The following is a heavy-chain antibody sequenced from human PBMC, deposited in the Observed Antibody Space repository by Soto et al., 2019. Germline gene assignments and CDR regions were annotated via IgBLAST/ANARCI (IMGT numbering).Heavy chain of an antibody. CDR1: GFTFSSYA. V-gene: IGHV3-23*01. CDR2: ISGSGGST. Sequence: EVQLLESGGGLVQPGGSLRLSCAASGFTFSSYAMSWVRQAPGKGLEWVSAISGSGGSTYYADSVKGRFTIYRDNSKHTLYLQLNSLRAEDMAVYYCAKDGWIPLWTDYWGQGTLVTGSS. CDR3: AKDGWIPLWTDY. J-gene: IGHJ4*02. D-gene: IGHD5-18*01.